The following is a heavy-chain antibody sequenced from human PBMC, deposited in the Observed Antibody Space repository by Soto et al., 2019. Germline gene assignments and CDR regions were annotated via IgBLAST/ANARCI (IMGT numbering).Heavy chain of an antibody. CDR2: ISGSGGST. CDR1: GFTFSSYA. J-gene: IGHJ4*02. V-gene: IGHV3-23*01. D-gene: IGHD3-22*01. Sequence: EVQLLESGGGLVQPGGSLRLSCAASGFTFSSYAMSWVRQAPGKGLEWVSAISGSGGSTYYADSVKGRFTISRDNSKNTLYLQMNSLRAEDTAVYYCAKEPGILYDSSGYHDYWGQGTLVTVSS. CDR3: AKEPGILYDSSGYHDY.